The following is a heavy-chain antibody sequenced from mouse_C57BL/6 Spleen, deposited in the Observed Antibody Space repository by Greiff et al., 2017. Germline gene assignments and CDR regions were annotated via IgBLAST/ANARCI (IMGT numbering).Heavy chain of an antibody. D-gene: IGHD2-3*01. J-gene: IGHJ2*01. V-gene: IGHV1-82*01. Sequence: QVQLKQSGPELVKPGASVKISCKASGYAFSSSWMNWVKQRPGKGLEWIGRIYPGDGDTNYNGKFKGKATLTADKSSSTAYMQLSSLTSEDSAVYFCARWGIYDGYPDYWGQGTTLTVSS. CDR1: GYAFSSSW. CDR3: ARWGIYDGYPDY. CDR2: IYPGDGDT.